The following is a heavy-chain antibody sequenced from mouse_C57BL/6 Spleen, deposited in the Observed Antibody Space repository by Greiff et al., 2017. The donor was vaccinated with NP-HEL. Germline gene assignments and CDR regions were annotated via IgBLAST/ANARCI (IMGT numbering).Heavy chain of an antibody. J-gene: IGHJ2*01. CDR2: ISYDGSN. D-gene: IGHD1-1*01. CDR1: GYSITSGYY. Sequence: DVQLQESGPGLVKPSQSLSLTCSVTGYSITSGYYWNWIRQFPGNKLEWMGYISYDGSNNYNPSLKNRISITRDTSKNQFFLKLNSVTTEDTATYYCARDRGSSHYFDYWGQGTTLTVSS. CDR3: ARDRGSSHYFDY. V-gene: IGHV3-6*01.